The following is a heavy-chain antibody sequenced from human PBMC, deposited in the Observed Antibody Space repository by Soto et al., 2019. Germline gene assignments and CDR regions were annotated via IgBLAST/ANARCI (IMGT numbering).Heavy chain of an antibody. J-gene: IGHJ6*02. V-gene: IGHV4-30-4*01. CDR2: IYYSGST. D-gene: IGHD3-16*01. Sequence: SETLSLTCTVSGGSISSGDYYWNWIRQPPGKGLEWIGYIYYSGSTYYNPSLKSRVTISVDRSKNQFSPKLSSVTAADTAVYYCAGRCDYHSNDMDVWGQGTTVTASS. CDR3: AGRCDYHSNDMDV. CDR1: GGSISSGDYY.